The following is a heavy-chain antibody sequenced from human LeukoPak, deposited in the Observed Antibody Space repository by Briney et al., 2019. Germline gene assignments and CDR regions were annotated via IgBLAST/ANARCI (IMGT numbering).Heavy chain of an antibody. CDR2: ISGSGGST. V-gene: IGHV3-23*01. CDR3: ALTTVGTDFDY. D-gene: IGHD4-23*01. CDR1: GFTFSSYA. J-gene: IGHJ4*02. Sequence: GGPLRLSCAASGFTFSSYAMSWVRQAPGKGLEWVSAISGSGGSTYYADSVKGRFTISRDDSKNTLYLQMNSLRAEDTAVYYCALTTVGTDFDYWGQGTLVTVSS.